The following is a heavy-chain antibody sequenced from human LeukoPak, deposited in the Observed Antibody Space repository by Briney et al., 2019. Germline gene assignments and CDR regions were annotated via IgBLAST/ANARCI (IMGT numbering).Heavy chain of an antibody. J-gene: IGHJ4*02. CDR1: GGSISSSSYY. CDR3: ARGGGYSYGYNSY. Sequence: SETLSLTCTVSGGSISSSSYYWGWIRQPPGKGLEWIGSIYYSGSTYYTPSLKSRVTISVDTSKNQFPLKLSSVTAADTAVYYCARGGGYSYGYNSYWGQGTLVTVSS. V-gene: IGHV4-39*01. D-gene: IGHD5-18*01. CDR2: IYYSGST.